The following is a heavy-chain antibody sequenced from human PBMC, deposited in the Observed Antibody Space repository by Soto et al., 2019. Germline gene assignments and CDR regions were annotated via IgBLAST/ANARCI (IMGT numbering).Heavy chain of an antibody. D-gene: IGHD1-1*01. CDR2: IYWDDDK. CDR1: GFSLTSRPMG. V-gene: IGHV2-5*02. CDR3: AHRLSGYNWNGGYFDY. J-gene: IGHJ4*02. Sequence: QITLKESGPTLVKPTQTLTLTCTFSGFSLTSRPMGVGWIRQPPGKALEWLVFIYWDDDKRYSPSLKSRLTITKVPSGTHIVLTMTNMAPVDTATYYCAHRLSGYNWNGGYFDYWGQGALVTVSS.